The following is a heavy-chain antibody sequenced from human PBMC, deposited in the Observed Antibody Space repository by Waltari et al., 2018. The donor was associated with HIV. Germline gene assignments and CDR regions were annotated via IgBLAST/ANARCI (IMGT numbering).Heavy chain of an antibody. V-gene: IGHV3-7*01. Sequence: EVQLVESGGGLVQPGGSLRLSCAASGFPFGDFWMSGFRQAPGKGLEWVANIKQDGNEKYFVDSVKGRFTISRDNAKNSLYLQMNSLRAEDTAVYYCARSPPLYSHYGDDAFDIWGQGTMVTVSS. CDR2: IKQDGNEK. J-gene: IGHJ3*02. D-gene: IGHD4-4*01. CDR3: ARSPPLYSHYGDDAFDI. CDR1: GFPFGDFW.